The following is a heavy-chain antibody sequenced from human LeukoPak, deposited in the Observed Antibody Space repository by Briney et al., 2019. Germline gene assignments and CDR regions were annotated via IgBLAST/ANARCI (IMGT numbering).Heavy chain of an antibody. D-gene: IGHD3-3*01. V-gene: IGHV3-30-3*01. Sequence: GRSLRLSCAASGFTFSSYAMHWVRQAPGKGLEWVAVISYDGSNKYYADSVKGRFTISRDNSKNTLYLQMNSLRAEDTAVYYCARGLSDFWSGYYISYAYYFDYWGQGTLVTVSS. CDR2: ISYDGSNK. CDR3: ARGLSDFWSGYYISYAYYFDY. CDR1: GFTFSSYA. J-gene: IGHJ4*02.